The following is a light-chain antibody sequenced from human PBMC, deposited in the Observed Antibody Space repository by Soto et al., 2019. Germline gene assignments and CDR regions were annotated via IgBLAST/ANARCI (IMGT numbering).Light chain of an antibody. Sequence: IQMTQSPSSLSASVGDRVTITCRASQSISSYLNWDQQKPGKAPKFLMYAASFLQSGVPSRFSGSGSGTDFTLTINRLPPEDFATYYCPQSYTPPWTFGQGTKVDIK. V-gene: IGKV1-39*01. CDR2: AAS. CDR1: QSISSY. CDR3: PQSYTPPWT. J-gene: IGKJ1*01.